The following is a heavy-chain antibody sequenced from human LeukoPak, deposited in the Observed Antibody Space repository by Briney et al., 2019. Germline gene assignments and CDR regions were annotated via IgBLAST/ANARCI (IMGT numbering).Heavy chain of an antibody. CDR1: GYTFTSYY. Sequence: ASVKVSCKASGYTFTSYYMHWVRQAPGQGLEWMGIINPSGGSTSYAQKFQGRVTMTRDMSTSTVYMELSSLRSEDTAVYYCARERYCNSTSCYLEYSNYGVDYWGQGTLVTVSS. D-gene: IGHD2-2*01. CDR2: INPSGGST. V-gene: IGHV1-46*01. J-gene: IGHJ4*02. CDR3: ARERYCNSTSCYLEYSNYGVDY.